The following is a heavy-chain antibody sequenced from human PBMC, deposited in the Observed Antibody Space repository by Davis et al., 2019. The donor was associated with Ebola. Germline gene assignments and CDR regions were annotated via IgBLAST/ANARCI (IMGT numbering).Heavy chain of an antibody. CDR2: IIGSGGTT. Sequence: GESLKISCAAPGFTFSSYAMSWVRQAPGKGLEWVSGIIGSGGTTSYADSVKGRFTISRDNSKNTLYLQMNSLRAEDTAVYYCAKDFGRVVGGTNCWGQGTLVTVSS. J-gene: IGHJ4*02. CDR1: GFTFSSYA. D-gene: IGHD6-13*01. V-gene: IGHV3-23*01. CDR3: AKDFGRVVGGTNC.